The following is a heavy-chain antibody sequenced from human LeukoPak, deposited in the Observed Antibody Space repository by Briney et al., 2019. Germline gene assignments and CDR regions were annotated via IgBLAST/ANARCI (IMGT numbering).Heavy chain of an antibody. V-gene: IGHV3-23*01. D-gene: IGHD3-9*01. CDR3: TKGSDYDILSGYSHVLDH. J-gene: IGHJ4*02. CDR1: GFTFTSAA. Sequence: PGGSLRLSCAASGFTFTSAAMSWFRQAPGKGLEWVSFIGVGGGNTNYADSVKGRFTISRDDSKNTLFLQMNSLRVEDTAVYYCTKGSDYDILSGYSHVLDHWGQGTLVTVSS. CDR2: IGVGGGNT.